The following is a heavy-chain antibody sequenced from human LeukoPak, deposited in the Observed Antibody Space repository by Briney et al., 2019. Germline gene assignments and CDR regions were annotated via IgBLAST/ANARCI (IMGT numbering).Heavy chain of an antibody. D-gene: IGHD6-13*01. J-gene: IGHJ4*02. Sequence: PGGSLRLSCAASGFAFSSYTMGWVRQAPGKGLEWVSGISGSDASTYYADSVKGRFTISRDNSKNTLYLQMNSLRVEDTAVYYCAKDGVYSSSWYFLDYWGQGTLVTVSS. CDR2: ISGSDAST. V-gene: IGHV3-23*01. CDR3: AKDGVYSSSWYFLDY. CDR1: GFAFSSYT.